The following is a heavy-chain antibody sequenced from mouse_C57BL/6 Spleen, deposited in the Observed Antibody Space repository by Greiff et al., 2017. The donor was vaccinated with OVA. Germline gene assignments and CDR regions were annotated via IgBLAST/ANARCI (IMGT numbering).Heavy chain of an antibody. D-gene: IGHD1-1*02. Sequence: EVQGVESGGDLVKPGGSLKLSCAASGFTFSSYGMSWVRQTPDKRLEWVATISSGGSYTYYPDSVKGRFTISRDNAKNTLYLQKSSLKSEDTAMYYCARLDYDYFDYWGQGTTLTVSS. J-gene: IGHJ2*01. V-gene: IGHV5-6*01. CDR1: GFTFSSYG. CDR3: ARLDYDYFDY. CDR2: ISSGGSYT.